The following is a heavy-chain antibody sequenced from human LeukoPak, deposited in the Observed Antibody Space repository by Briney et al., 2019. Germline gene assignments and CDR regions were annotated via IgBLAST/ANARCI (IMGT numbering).Heavy chain of an antibody. CDR2: IIPILGIA. V-gene: IGHV1-69*04. J-gene: IGHJ4*02. CDR1: GGTFSSYA. CDR3: ARDELGCSSTSCIIDY. Sequence: GASVKVSCKASGGTFSSYAISWVRQAPGQGLEWMGRIIPILGIANYAQKFQGRVTITADKSTSTAYMELSSLRSEDTAVYYCARDELGCSSTSCIIDYWGQGTLVTVSS. D-gene: IGHD2-2*01.